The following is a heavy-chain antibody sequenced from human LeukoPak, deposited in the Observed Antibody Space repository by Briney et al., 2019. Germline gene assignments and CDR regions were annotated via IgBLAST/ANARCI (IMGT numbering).Heavy chain of an antibody. CDR1: GFTFSDYY. V-gene: IGHV3-11*01. D-gene: IGHD2-21*02. J-gene: IGHJ4*02. Sequence: GGSLRLSCAASGFTFSDYYMSWIRQAPGKGLEWVSYIGSSGSTIYYADSVKGRFTISRDNAKNSLCLQMNSLRAEDTAVYYCARAIVVVTATTYYFDYWGQGTLVTVSS. CDR2: IGSSGSTI. CDR3: ARAIVVVTATTYYFDY.